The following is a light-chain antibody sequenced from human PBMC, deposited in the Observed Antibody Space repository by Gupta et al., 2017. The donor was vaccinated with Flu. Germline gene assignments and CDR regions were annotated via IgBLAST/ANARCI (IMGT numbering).Light chain of an antibody. V-gene: IGKV3-11*01. J-gene: IGKJ4*01. Sequence: IVLTQSPATLSLSPGERATLSCRASQSVSSYLVWYQQKPGQAPRLLIYDASNRATGIPARFSGSGSGTDFTLTISSLEPEDFAVYYCQQRSNSPLTFGGGTRVEIK. CDR3: QQRSNSPLT. CDR1: QSVSSY. CDR2: DAS.